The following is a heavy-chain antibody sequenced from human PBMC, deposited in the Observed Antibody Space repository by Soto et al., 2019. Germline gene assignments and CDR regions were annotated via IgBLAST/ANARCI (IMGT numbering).Heavy chain of an antibody. CDR2: ISTYNGKT. Sequence: GASVKVSCKTSGYTFSTYPISWVRQAPGQGLEWVGWISTYNGKTNYGQKFQGRVTITTDTSTSTAYMDLRNLRSDDTAVYYCARDRVEAALGTFDQWGQGTLDTVSS. J-gene: IGHJ4*02. D-gene: IGHD6-13*01. CDR1: GYTFSTYP. CDR3: ARDRVEAALGTFDQ. V-gene: IGHV1-18*01.